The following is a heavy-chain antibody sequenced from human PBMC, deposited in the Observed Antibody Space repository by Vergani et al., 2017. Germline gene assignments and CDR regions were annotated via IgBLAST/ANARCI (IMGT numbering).Heavy chain of an antibody. CDR3: AKLSRAPAGY. V-gene: IGHV3-7*01. Sequence: EVQLVESGGGLVQPGGSLRLSCAASGFTFSSSWMSWVRQAPGKGLEWVANIKQDGSEKYYVDSVKGRFTISRDNAKNSLYLQMNSLRAEDTAVYYCAKLSRAPAGYWGQGTLVTVSS. CDR2: IKQDGSEK. J-gene: IGHJ4*02. CDR1: GFTFSSSW. D-gene: IGHD2-15*01.